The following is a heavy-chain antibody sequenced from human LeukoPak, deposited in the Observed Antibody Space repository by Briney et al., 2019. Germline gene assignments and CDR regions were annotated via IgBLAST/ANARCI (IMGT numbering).Heavy chain of an antibody. CDR1: GFAFSSYS. D-gene: IGHD3-16*01. J-gene: IGHJ4*02. Sequence: PGGSLRLSCAASGFAFSSYSMNWVRQAPGKGLEWVSSISSSSSYIYYADSVKGRFTISRDNAKNSLYLQVNSLRAEDTAVYYCARDLGVFFDYWGQGTLVTVSS. CDR2: ISSSSSYI. V-gene: IGHV3-21*01. CDR3: ARDLGVFFDY.